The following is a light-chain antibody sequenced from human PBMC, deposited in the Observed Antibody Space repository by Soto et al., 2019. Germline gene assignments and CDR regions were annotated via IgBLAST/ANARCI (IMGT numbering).Light chain of an antibody. CDR2: GAS. Sequence: EIVLTQSPGTLSLSPGERATLSCRASQSVSSSYLAWYQQKPGPAPRLLIYGASSRATGIPDRFSGSGSGTDYTITNSRLYAEDFAVYYCQQYCSAPPYTFGQGTKLEIK. V-gene: IGKV3-20*01. J-gene: IGKJ2*01. CDR3: QQYCSAPPYT. CDR1: QSVSSSY.